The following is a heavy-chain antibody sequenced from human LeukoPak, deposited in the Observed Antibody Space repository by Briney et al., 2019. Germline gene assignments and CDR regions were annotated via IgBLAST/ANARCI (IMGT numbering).Heavy chain of an antibody. V-gene: IGHV3-21*01. Sequence: GGSLRLSCAASGFTFSSYSMNWVRQAPGKGLEWVSSISSSSSYIYYADSVKGRFTISRDNAKNSLYLQMNSLRAEDTAVYYCARGEGSSWYGGDYWGQGTLVIVSS. CDR2: ISSSSSYI. J-gene: IGHJ4*02. D-gene: IGHD6-13*01. CDR1: GFTFSSYS. CDR3: ARGEGSSWYGGDY.